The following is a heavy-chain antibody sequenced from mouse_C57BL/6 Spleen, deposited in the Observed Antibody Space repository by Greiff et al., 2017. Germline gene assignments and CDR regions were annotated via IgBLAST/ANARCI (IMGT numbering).Heavy chain of an antibody. D-gene: IGHD3-2*02. CDR1: GYAFSSYW. Sequence: QVQLQQSGPELVKPGASVKISCKASGYAFSSYWMNWVKQRPGKGLEWIGQIYPGDGDTNYNGKFKGKATLTADKSSSTAYMQLSSLTSEDSTVYCCARSDSGYWFAYWGQGTPVTVSA. J-gene: IGHJ3*01. CDR3: ARSDSGYWFAY. V-gene: IGHV1-80*01. CDR2: IYPGDGDT.